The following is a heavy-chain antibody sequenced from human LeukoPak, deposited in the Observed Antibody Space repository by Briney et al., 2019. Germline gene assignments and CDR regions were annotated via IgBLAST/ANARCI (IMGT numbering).Heavy chain of an antibody. CDR3: ARGTMFPYYFDY. J-gene: IGHJ4*02. V-gene: IGHV3-21*01. CDR1: GFSFSSYS. CDR2: ISFSGNYI. D-gene: IGHD3-10*02. Sequence: GGSLRLSCVASGFSFSSYSMNWVRQAPGKGLEWVSSISFSGNYIYYADSVRGRITLSRDNAKNSLFLQMNSLRAEDTAVYYCARGTMFPYYFDYWGQGTLVTVSS.